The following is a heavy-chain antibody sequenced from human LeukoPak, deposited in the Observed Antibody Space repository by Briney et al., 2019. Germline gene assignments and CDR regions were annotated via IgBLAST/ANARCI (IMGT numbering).Heavy chain of an antibody. CDR1: GYTFTGYY. CDR2: INPNSGGT. Sequence: ASVNVSCKASGYTFTGYYMHWVRQAPGPGLEWMGWINPNSGGTNYAQKFQGRVTMTRDTSISTAYMELSRLRSDDTAVYYCARHDAYSSGCFGYWGQGTLVTVSS. J-gene: IGHJ4*02. CDR3: ARHDAYSSGCFGY. V-gene: IGHV1-2*02. D-gene: IGHD6-19*01.